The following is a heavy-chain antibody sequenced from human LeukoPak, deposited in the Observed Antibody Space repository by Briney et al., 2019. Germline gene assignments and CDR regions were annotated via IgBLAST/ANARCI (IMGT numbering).Heavy chain of an antibody. CDR2: ISSSSSTI. CDR1: GFTFSSYS. J-gene: IGHJ4*02. D-gene: IGHD3-10*01. V-gene: IGHV3-48*04. CDR3: ARETYYYGSGSYFDY. Sequence: GSLRLSCAASGFTFSSYSMNWVRQAPGKGLEWVSYISSSSSTIYYADSVKGRFTISRDNAKNSLYLQMNSLRAEDTAVYYCARETYYYGSGSYFDYWGQGTLVTVSS.